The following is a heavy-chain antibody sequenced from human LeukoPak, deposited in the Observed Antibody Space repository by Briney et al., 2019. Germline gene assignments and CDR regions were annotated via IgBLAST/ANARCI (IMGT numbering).Heavy chain of an antibody. CDR3: ALVGATLGGAFDI. J-gene: IGHJ3*02. CDR1: GYTLTELS. D-gene: IGHD1-26*01. CDR2: VDPEAGET. V-gene: IGHV1-24*01. Sequence: VAPVKVSCKVSGYTLTELSMHWVRQAPGKGLEWMGLVDPEAGETIYAEKFQGRVTITADTSTDTAYMELSSLRSEDTAVYYCALVGATLGGAFDIWGQGTMVTVSS.